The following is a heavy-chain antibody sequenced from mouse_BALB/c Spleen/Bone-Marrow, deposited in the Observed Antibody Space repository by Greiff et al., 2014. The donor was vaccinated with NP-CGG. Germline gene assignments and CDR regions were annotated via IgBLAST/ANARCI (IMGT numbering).Heavy chain of an antibody. Sequence: VQLKQSGGGLVKPGGSLKLSCTASGFTFSDYYMYWVRQTPEKRLEWVATISDGGIYTYYPDSVKGRFTISRDNAKNNLYLQMSSLKSEDAAMYYCARSGEKYGALDYSGQGTSVTVSS. D-gene: IGHD1-1*02. CDR1: GFTFSDYY. J-gene: IGHJ4*01. V-gene: IGHV5-4*02. CDR3: ARSGEKYGALDY. CDR2: ISDGGIYT.